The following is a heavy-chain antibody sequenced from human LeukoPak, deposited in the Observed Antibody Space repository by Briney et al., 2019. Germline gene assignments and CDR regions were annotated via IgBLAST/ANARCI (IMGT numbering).Heavy chain of an antibody. CDR1: GFTFSDYY. V-gene: IGHV3-11*04. CDR3: ARAREWELSYFDY. CDR2: ISSSGSTI. J-gene: IGHJ4*02. D-gene: IGHD1-26*01. Sequence: GGSLRLSCAASGFTFSDYYMSWIRQAPGKGLEWVSYISSSGSTIYYADSVKGRFTISRDNAKNSLYLQMNSLRAEDTAVYYCARAREWELSYFDYWGQGTLVTVSS.